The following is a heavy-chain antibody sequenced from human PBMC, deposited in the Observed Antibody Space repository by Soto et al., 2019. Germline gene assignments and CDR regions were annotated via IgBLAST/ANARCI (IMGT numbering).Heavy chain of an antibody. J-gene: IGHJ3*02. CDR1: GFSFNSYE. CDR2: IDTRGTTI. Sequence: GGSLRLSCAASGFSFNSYEMNWVRQSPGKGLEFVSYIDTRGTTITYAESVKGRFAISRDNAKNSLFLQMNSLRAEDTAVYYCARGVGLSGKYYALDIWGQGSMVTVSS. V-gene: IGHV3-48*03. CDR3: ARGVGLSGKYYALDI. D-gene: IGHD1-26*01.